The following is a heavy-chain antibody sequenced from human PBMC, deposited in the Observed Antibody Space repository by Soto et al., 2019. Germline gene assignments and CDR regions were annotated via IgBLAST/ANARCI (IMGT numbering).Heavy chain of an antibody. CDR2: IKQDGSEK. J-gene: IGHJ4*02. CDR3: ARSVGITGTPGPDYFDY. V-gene: IGHV3-7*03. Sequence: GGSLRLSCAASGFTFSSYWMSWVRQAPGKGLEWVANIKQDGSEKYYVDSVKGRFTISRDNAKNSLYLQMNSLRAEDTAAYYCARSVGITGTPGPDYFDYWGQGTLVTVSS. D-gene: IGHD1-7*01. CDR1: GFTFSSYW.